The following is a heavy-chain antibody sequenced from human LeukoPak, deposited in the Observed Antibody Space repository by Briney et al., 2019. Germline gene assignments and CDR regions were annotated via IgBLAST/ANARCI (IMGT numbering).Heavy chain of an antibody. CDR3: ATVGCSSTSCDTLPVYFDY. Sequence: PGGSLRLSCAASGFTFSSYAMHWVRQAPGKGLEWVAVISYDGSNKYYADSVKGRFTISRDNAKNTLYLQMNSLRAEDTAVYYCATVGCSSTSCDTLPVYFDYWGQGTLVTVSS. V-gene: IGHV3-30-3*01. CDR1: GFTFSSYA. D-gene: IGHD2-2*02. J-gene: IGHJ4*02. CDR2: ISYDGSNK.